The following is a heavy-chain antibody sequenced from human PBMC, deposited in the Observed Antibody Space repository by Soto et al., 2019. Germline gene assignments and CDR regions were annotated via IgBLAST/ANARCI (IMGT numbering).Heavy chain of an antibody. J-gene: IGHJ6*03. Sequence: SETLSLTCAVYGGSFSGYYWSWIRQPPGKGLEWIGSIYYSGSTYYNPSLKSRVTISVDTSKNQFSLKLSSVTAADTAVYYCARWYYDFWSGYLYHYYMDVWGKGTTVTVSS. CDR3: ARWYYDFWSGYLYHYYMDV. CDR1: GGSFSGYY. D-gene: IGHD3-3*01. CDR2: IYYSGST. V-gene: IGHV4-34*01.